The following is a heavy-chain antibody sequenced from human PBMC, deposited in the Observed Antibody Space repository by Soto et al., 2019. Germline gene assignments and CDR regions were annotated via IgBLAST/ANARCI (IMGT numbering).Heavy chain of an antibody. CDR3: ARGLATLPVFAFDI. J-gene: IGHJ3*02. Sequence: SGPTLVNPTQTLTLTCSFSGFSLSTGGVGVGWIRQSPGKALEWLAHIYWSGDEHYRPSLKSRLSITKDTSKNHVVLIMTNMDPVDTATYYCARGLATLPVFAFDIWGQGTMVTVSS. D-gene: IGHD6-6*01. V-gene: IGHV2-5*01. CDR1: GFSLSTGGVG. CDR2: IYWSGDE.